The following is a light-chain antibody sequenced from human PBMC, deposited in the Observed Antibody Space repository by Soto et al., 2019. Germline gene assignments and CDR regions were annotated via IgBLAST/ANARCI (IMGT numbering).Light chain of an antibody. V-gene: IGLV1-44*01. CDR2: SNN. J-gene: IGLJ7*01. Sequence: QSVLTQPPSASGTPGQRATISCSGSSSNIGCNTVNWYQQLPGTAPTLLIYSNNQRHSGVPDRFSVSKSGTSDSLAISGLQSEDEADYYCAAWDDSLNGPVFGGGTQLTVL. CDR3: AAWDDSLNGPV. CDR1: SSNIGCNT.